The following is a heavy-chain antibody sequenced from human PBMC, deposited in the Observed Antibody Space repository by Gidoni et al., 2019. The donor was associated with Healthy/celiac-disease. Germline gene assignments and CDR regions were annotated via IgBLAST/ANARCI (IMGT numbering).Heavy chain of an antibody. CDR2: ISYDGRNK. V-gene: IGHV3-30*18. D-gene: IGHD3-10*01. J-gene: IGHJ6*02. CDR3: AKWGGSGSYSYGMDV. Sequence: QVQLVESGGGVVQPGRSLRLSCAASGFTFSRSGMHWVRQAPGKGLEWVAVISYDGRNKYDADSVKGRFTISRDNSKNTLYLQMNSLRAEDTAVYYCAKWGGSGSYSYGMDVWGQGTTVTVSS. CDR1: GFTFSRSG.